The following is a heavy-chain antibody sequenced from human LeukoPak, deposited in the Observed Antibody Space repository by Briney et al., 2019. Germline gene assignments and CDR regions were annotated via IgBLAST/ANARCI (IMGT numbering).Heavy chain of an antibody. V-gene: IGHV3-23*01. Sequence: GGSLRLSCAASGFTFSSYAMSWVRQAPGKGLEWVSAISGSGGSTYYADSVKGRFTISRDNSKNTLYLQMNSLRAEDTAVYYCAKDGRYYGSRKPDYWGQGTLVTVSS. D-gene: IGHD3-10*01. CDR3: AKDGRYYGSRKPDY. CDR2: ISGSGGST. J-gene: IGHJ4*02. CDR1: GFTFSSYA.